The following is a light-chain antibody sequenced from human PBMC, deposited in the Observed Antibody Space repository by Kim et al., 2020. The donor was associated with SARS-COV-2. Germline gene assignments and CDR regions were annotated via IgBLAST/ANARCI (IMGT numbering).Light chain of an antibody. CDR2: DVS. V-gene: IGLV2-14*03. J-gene: IGLJ1*01. CDR3: SSYTSSILYV. Sequence: GQSITISCTGTSSDVGGYNYVSWYQHHPGKAPKLMIYDVSNRPSGVSNRFSGSKSGNTASLTISGLQAEDEADYYCSSYTSSILYVFGTGTKVTV. CDR1: SSDVGGYNY.